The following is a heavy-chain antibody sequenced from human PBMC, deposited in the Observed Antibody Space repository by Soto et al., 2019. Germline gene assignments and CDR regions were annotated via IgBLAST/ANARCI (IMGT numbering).Heavy chain of an antibody. CDR1: GGSISSYY. CDR2: ISSTWST. Sequence: QVQLQESGPGLVKPSETLSLTCTVSGGSISSYYWSWIRQPAGKGLEWIGRISSTWSTNFSPSLKSRVTLSVDTSKNQFSLRLSSVTAADTAVYYCARDRADCGSSSCYTHYFDFWGQGTLVTVS. D-gene: IGHD2-2*02. V-gene: IGHV4-4*07. CDR3: ARDRADCGSSSCYTHYFDF. J-gene: IGHJ4*02.